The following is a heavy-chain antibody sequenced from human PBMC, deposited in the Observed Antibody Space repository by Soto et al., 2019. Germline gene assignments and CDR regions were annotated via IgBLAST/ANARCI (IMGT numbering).Heavy chain of an antibody. J-gene: IGHJ2*01. V-gene: IGHV4-59*08. CDR1: GGSISSND. Sequence: QVQLQESGPGLVKPSETLSLTCTVSGGSISSNDWSWIRQPPGKGLEWIGYIYYSGSTNYNPSLKSRVTIAVDTSKNQFSLKLRSVTAADTAVYYCARGGGVSWYFDLWGRGTLVTVSS. CDR3: ARGGGVSWYFDL. D-gene: IGHD3-16*01. CDR2: IYYSGST.